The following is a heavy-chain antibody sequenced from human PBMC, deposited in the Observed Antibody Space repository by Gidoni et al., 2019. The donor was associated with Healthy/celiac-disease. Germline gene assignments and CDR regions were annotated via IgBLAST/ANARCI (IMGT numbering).Heavy chain of an antibody. V-gene: IGHV4-59*08. CDR2: IFYSGST. Sequence: QVQLQESGPGLVKPSETLSLSCTVSGGSISTYYWSWIRQPPGKGLEWIGYIFYSGSTNYNPSLKSRVTISVDTSKNQFSLKLSSVTAADTAVYYCARHGAGYSAGSFDYWGQGTLVTVSS. CDR1: GGSISTYY. D-gene: IGHD5-12*01. CDR3: ARHGAGYSAGSFDY. J-gene: IGHJ4*02.